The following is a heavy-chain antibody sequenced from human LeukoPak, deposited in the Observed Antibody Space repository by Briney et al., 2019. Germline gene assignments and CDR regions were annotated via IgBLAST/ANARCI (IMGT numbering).Heavy chain of an antibody. J-gene: IGHJ5*02. D-gene: IGHD4-17*01. V-gene: IGHV1-2*04. Sequence: GASVKVSCKASGYTFTGYYMHWVRQAPGQGLEWMGWINPNSGGTNYAQKFQGWVTMTRDTSISTAYMELSRLRSDDTAVYYCARALSGPVTRGNWFDPWGQGTLVTVSS. CDR3: ARALSGPVTRGNWFDP. CDR1: GYTFTGYY. CDR2: INPNSGGT.